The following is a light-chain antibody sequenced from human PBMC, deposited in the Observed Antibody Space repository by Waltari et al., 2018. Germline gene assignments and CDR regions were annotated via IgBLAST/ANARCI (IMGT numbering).Light chain of an antibody. J-gene: IGLJ3*02. Sequence: QSVLTQPASVSGYSGQSLTISCTGTSSDVGAYNYVSWYQQHPGKAPKIVIYDVRKRPSGVSDRFSGSKSGNTASLTISGLQAEDEADYYCSSYTSGNTWVFGGGTKLTVL. V-gene: IGLV2-14*03. CDR3: SSYTSGNTWV. CDR1: SSDVGAYNY. CDR2: DVR.